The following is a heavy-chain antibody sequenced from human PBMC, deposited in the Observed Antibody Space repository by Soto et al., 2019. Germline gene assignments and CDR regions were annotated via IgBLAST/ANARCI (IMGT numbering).Heavy chain of an antibody. V-gene: IGHV1-46*01. CDR2: IYPGGVNI. Sequence: GASVKVSCKASGYTFTSYYIHWVRQAPGQGLEWMGTIYPGGVNIGYAQKFKGSVTMTKDTSTSTVYMDLSSLTSEDMAVYSCARAPLGIIVAPDYWGQGTLDTVSS. D-gene: IGHD3-22*01. CDR1: GYTFTSYY. J-gene: IGHJ4*02. CDR3: ARAPLGIIVAPDY.